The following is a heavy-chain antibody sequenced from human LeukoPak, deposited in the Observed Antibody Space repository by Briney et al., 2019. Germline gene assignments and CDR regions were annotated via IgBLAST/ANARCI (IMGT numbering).Heavy chain of an antibody. CDR3: ARHVDAVAASSTWNWFDP. V-gene: IGHV5-51*01. CDR2: IYPGDSDT. CDR1: GYSFTSYW. D-gene: IGHD6-19*01. J-gene: IGHJ5*02. Sequence: GESLKISCKGSGYSFTSYWIGWVRQMPGKGLEWMGIIYPGDSDTRYSPSFQGQVTISADKSISTAYLQWSSLKASDTAMYYCARHVDAVAASSTWNWFDPWGQGTLVTVSS.